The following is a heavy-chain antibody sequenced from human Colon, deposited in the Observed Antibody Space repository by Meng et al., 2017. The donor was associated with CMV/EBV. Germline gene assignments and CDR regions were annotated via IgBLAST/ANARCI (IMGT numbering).Heavy chain of an antibody. CDR2: IYFRGST. CDR3: AREGYPGGSEFGP. V-gene: IGHV4-39*07. J-gene: IGHJ5*02. CDR1: AFSFSTSTSY. D-gene: IGHD2-15*01. Sequence: FTLSAFSFSTSTSYWAWIRQPPGRGLEWIGSIYFRGSTCYHPSLKRRVAMSLDTSKSQFSLNLTSMTAADTAMYYCAREGYPGGSEFGPWGQGILVTVS.